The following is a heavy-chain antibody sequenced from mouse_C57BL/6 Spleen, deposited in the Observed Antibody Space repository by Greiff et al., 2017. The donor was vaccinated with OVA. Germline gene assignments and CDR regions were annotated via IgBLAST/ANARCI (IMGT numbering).Heavy chain of an antibody. Sequence: VQLQQSGPELVKPGASVKISCKASGYSFTDYNMNWVKQSNGKSLEWIGVINPNYGTTSYNQKFKGKATLTVDQSSSTAYMQLNSLTSEDSEVYYCARLTTVVAPNYFDYWGQGTTLTVSS. D-gene: IGHD1-1*01. V-gene: IGHV1-39*01. J-gene: IGHJ2*01. CDR2: INPNYGTT. CDR1: GYSFTDYN. CDR3: ARLTTVVAPNYFDY.